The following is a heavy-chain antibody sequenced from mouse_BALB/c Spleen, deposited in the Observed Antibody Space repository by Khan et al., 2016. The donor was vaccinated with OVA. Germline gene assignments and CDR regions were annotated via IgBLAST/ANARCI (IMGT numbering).Heavy chain of an antibody. CDR1: GYIFTSYL. J-gene: IGHJ3*01. V-gene: IGHV1-5*01. CDR2: IYPGNSDT. CDR3: TRGCSISFAY. Sequence: VQLQQSGTVLARPGASVKMSCKASGYIFTSYLIHWVKQRPGQGLEWIGDIYPGNSDTTYNQKFKDKAKLTAGKSASTAYMELSSLTNEDSAVYYCTRGCSISFAYWGQGTLVTVSA. D-gene: IGHD2-3*01.